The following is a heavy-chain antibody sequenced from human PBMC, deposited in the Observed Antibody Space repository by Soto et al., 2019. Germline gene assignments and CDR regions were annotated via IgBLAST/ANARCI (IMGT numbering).Heavy chain of an antibody. CDR1: GYTLTELS. D-gene: IGHD3-10*01. Sequence: ASVKVSCKVSGYTLTELSMHWVRQAPGKGLEWMGGFDPEDGETIYAQKFQGRVTMTEDTSTDTAYMELSSLRSEDTAVYYCATDRGLGYYYYYGMDVWGQGTTVTVSS. CDR3: ATDRGLGYYYYYGMDV. J-gene: IGHJ6*02. V-gene: IGHV1-24*01. CDR2: FDPEDGET.